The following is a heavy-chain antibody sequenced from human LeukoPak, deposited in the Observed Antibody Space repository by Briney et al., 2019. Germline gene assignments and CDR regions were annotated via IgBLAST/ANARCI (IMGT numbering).Heavy chain of an antibody. Sequence: GGSLRLSCAASGFTFSSYGMHWVRQAPGKGLEWVAFIRYDGSNKYYADSVKGRFTISRDNSKNTLYLQMNSLRAEDTAVYYCATGSVRYSASWYSQEGDYWGQGTLVTVSS. CDR2: IRYDGSNK. V-gene: IGHV3-30*02. CDR3: ATGSVRYSASWYSQEGDY. D-gene: IGHD6-13*01. CDR1: GFTFSSYG. J-gene: IGHJ4*02.